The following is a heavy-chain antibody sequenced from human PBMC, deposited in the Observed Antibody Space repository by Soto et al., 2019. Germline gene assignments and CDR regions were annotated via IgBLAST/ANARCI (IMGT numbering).Heavy chain of an antibody. V-gene: IGHV6-1*01. CDR3: ARSIGQGSGWQDY. CDR1: GDSVSSNSVA. CDR2: TYYRSKWYN. Sequence: KQSQTLSLTCAISGDSVSSNSVAWNWIRQSPSRGLEWLGRTYYRSKWYNDYAVSVNSRITINPDTSKNQFSLQLNSVTPEDTAVYYCARSIGQGSGWQDYWGQGTLVTVSS. D-gene: IGHD6-19*01. J-gene: IGHJ4*02.